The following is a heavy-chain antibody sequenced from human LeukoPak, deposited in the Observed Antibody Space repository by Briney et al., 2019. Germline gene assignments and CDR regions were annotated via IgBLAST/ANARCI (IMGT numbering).Heavy chain of an antibody. Sequence: SETLPLTCTVSGGSISSSSYYWGWIRQPPGKGLEWIGSIYYSGSTNYNPSLKSRVTISVDTSKNQFSLKLSSVTAADTAVYYCASGGLYFDYWGQGTLVTVSS. CDR1: GGSISSSSYY. D-gene: IGHD3-16*01. CDR3: ASGGLYFDY. J-gene: IGHJ4*02. V-gene: IGHV4-39*07. CDR2: IYYSGST.